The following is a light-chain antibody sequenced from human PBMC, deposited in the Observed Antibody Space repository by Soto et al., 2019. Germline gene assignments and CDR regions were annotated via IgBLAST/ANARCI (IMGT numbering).Light chain of an antibody. CDR2: DAS. V-gene: IGKV3-11*01. Sequence: EIVLTQSPATLSLSPGERATLSCRASQSVGTYLAWYQHNPGQAPRLLIYDASNRATGIPARFSGSGSGTDFTLTISSPEPEDFAVYYCQQYNNWPPITFGQGTRLEIK. J-gene: IGKJ5*01. CDR3: QQYNNWPPIT. CDR1: QSVGTY.